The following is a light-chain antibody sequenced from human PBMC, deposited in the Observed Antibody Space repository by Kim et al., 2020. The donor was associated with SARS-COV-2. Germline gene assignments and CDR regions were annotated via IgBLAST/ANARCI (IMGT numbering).Light chain of an antibody. V-gene: IGKV3D-15*03. CDR1: QSVSSN. Sequence: PGERATLSCRASQSVSSNLAWYQQKPGQAPRLLIYGASIRATGIPARFSGSGSGTEFTLTISILQSEDFAVYYCQQYNNWPPRATFGGGTKVDIK. CDR3: QQYNNWPPRAT. CDR2: GAS. J-gene: IGKJ4*01.